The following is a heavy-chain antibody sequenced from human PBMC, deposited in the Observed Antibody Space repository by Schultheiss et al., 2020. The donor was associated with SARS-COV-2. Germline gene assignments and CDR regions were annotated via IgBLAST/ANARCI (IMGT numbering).Heavy chain of an antibody. CDR2: IYTSGST. Sequence: SETLSLTCTVSGGSISSYYWSWIRQPAGKGLEWIGRIYTSGSTNYNPSLKSRVTMSVDTSKNQFSLKLSSVTAADRAVYYCARLGSVLNYHYYGVDVWGQGTTVTVSS. V-gene: IGHV4-4*07. CDR1: GGSISSYY. CDR3: ARLGSVLNYHYYGVDV. J-gene: IGHJ6*02. D-gene: IGHD3-10*01.